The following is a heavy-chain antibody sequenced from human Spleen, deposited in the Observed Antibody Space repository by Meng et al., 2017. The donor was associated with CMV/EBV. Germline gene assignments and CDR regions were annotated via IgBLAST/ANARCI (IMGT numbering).Heavy chain of an antibody. CDR2: ITSRSTK. D-gene: IGHD4-17*01. CDR3: ATVTTDY. Sequence: GESLKISCAASGFTFTSYSMNWVRQAPGKGLEWVSSITSRSTKYYADSVKGRFTISRDNSKNTLYLQMNSLRAEDTAVYYCATVTTDYWGQGTLVTVSS. V-gene: IGHV3-48*01. J-gene: IGHJ4*02. CDR1: GFTFTSYS.